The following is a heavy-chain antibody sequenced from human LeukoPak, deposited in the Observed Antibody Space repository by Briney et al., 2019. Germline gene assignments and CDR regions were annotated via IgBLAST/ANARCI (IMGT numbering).Heavy chain of an antibody. CDR1: GFTFSSYS. Sequence: GGSLRLSCAASGFTFSSYSMNWVRQAPGKGLEWVSSISSSSYIYYADSVKGRFTISRDNAKNSLYLQMNSLRAEDTAVYYCARDWDYVWGSYRYLYFDYWGQGTLVTVSS. V-gene: IGHV3-21*01. CDR2: ISSSSYI. CDR3: ARDWDYVWGSYRYLYFDY. D-gene: IGHD3-16*02. J-gene: IGHJ4*02.